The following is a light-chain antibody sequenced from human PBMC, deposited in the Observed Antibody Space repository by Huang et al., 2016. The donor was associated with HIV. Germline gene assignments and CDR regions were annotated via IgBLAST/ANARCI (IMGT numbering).Light chain of an antibody. CDR1: QDISNY. V-gene: IGKV1-8*01. CDR3: QQYDTYPHT. Sequence: AIRITQSPSSLSASTGDRVTITCRASQDISNYLAWYQQKPGEAPKLLIFAASTLQSGVPSRFSGGGSETDFTLTINCLQSEDLATYFCQQYDTYPHTFGQGTRVEIK. CDR2: AAS. J-gene: IGKJ5*01.